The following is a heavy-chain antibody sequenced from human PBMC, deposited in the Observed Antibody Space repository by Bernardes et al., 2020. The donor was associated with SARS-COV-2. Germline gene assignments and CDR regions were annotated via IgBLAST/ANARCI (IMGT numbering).Heavy chain of an antibody. CDR1: GFTFSSYA. CDR2: ISYDGSNK. V-gene: IGHV3-30*04. CDR3: ARDPIQQFYYFDY. D-gene: IGHD5-18*01. J-gene: IGHJ4*02. Sequence: GGSLRLSCAASGFTFSSYAMHWVRQAPGKGLEWVAVISYDGSNKYYADSVKGRFTISRDNSKNTLYLQMNSLRAEDTAVYYCARDPIQQFYYFDYWGQGTLVTVSS.